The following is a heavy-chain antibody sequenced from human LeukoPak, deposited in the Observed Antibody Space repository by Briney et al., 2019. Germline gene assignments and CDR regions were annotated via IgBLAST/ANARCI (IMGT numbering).Heavy chain of an antibody. D-gene: IGHD6-13*01. CDR1: GGSISSSNW. Sequence: SETLSLTCAVSGGSISSSNWWSWVRQPPGKGLEWIGEIYHSGSTNYNPSLKSRVTISVDKSKNQFSLKLSSVTAADTAVYYCARTAWDIATAGPHFDYWGQGTLVTVSS. CDR2: IYHSGST. J-gene: IGHJ4*02. CDR3: ARTAWDIATAGPHFDY. V-gene: IGHV4-4*02.